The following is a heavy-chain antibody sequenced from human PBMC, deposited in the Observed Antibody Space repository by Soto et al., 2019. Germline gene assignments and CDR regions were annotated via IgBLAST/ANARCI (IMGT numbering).Heavy chain of an antibody. CDR3: TRGTRPISTGPGAY. Sequence: PGGSLRLSCAASGFIFKMYWMHWVRQSPGNGLVWISRIYNDGTYSDYADSVRGRFTISRDNVNDTLYLQVNNLRAEDSGLYYCTRGTRPISTGPGAYWGPGTQVTVYS. D-gene: IGHD3-10*01. CDR2: IYNDGTYS. J-gene: IGHJ4*02. V-gene: IGHV3-74*01. CDR1: GFIFKMYW.